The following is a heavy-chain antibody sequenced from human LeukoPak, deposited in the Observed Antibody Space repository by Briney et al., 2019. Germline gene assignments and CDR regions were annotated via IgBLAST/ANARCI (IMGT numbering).Heavy chain of an antibody. CDR2: ISSSSSYI. D-gene: IGHD3-10*01. CDR1: GFTFSSYS. Sequence: PGGSLRLSCAASGFTFSSYSMNWVRQAPGKGLEWVSSISSSSSYIYYADSVKGRFTISRDNAKNSLYLQMNSLRAEDTAVYYCARERSVRGVSYYFDYWGQGTLVTVSS. J-gene: IGHJ4*02. V-gene: IGHV3-21*01. CDR3: ARERSVRGVSYYFDY.